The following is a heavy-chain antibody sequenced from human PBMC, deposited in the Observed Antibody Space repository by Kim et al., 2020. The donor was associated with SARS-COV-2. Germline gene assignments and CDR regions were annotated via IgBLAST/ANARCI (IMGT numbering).Heavy chain of an antibody. CDR1: GYTFTSYG. Sequence: ASVKVSCKASGYTFTSYGISWVRQAPGQGLEWMGWISAYNGNTNYAQKLQGRVTMTTDTSTSTAYMELRSLRSDDTAVYYCARDPNYDILTGPPDYWGQGTLGTVSS. J-gene: IGHJ4*02. CDR2: ISAYNGNT. V-gene: IGHV1-18*01. CDR3: ARDPNYDILTGPPDY. D-gene: IGHD3-9*01.